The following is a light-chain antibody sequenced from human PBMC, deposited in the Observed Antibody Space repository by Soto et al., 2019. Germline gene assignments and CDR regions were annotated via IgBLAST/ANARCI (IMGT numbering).Light chain of an antibody. J-gene: IGKJ2*01. Sequence: DIVLTQSPATLSLSPGERATLSCRASQSVSSYLAWYQQKPGQAPRLLMYDASNRATGIPARFSGSGSGTDFTLTISTLEPEDSAVYYCQQRSNSPPTFGQGTKLEIK. CDR1: QSVSSY. V-gene: IGKV3-11*01. CDR2: DAS. CDR3: QQRSNSPPT.